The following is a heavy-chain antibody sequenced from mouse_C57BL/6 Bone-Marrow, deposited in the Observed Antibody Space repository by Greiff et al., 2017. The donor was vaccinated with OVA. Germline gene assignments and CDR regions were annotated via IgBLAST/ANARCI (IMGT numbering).Heavy chain of an antibody. CDR3: ARQGAYYSNYVWFVY. CDR2: ISSGGSYT. D-gene: IGHD2-5*01. V-gene: IGHV5-6*01. Sequence: EVHLVESGGDLVKPGGSLKLSCAASGFTFSSYGMSWVRQTPDKRLEWVATISSGGSYTYYPDSVKGRFTISRDNAKNTLYLQMSSLKSEDTAMYYCARQGAYYSNYVWFVYWGQGTLVTVSA. J-gene: IGHJ3*01. CDR1: GFTFSSYG.